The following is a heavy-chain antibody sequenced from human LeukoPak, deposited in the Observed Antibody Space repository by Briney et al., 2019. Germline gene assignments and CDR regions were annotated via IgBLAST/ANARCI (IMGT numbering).Heavy chain of an antibody. Sequence: GGSLRLSCAASGFTFSSYSMNWVRQAPGKGLVWVSRINSDESRTAYADSVKGRFSISRDNAKNTLYLQMNGLRAEDTAVYYCARGYGDWFDPWGQGTLVTVSS. CDR3: ARGYGDWFDP. D-gene: IGHD3-10*01. CDR1: GFTFSSYS. V-gene: IGHV3-74*01. CDR2: INSDESRT. J-gene: IGHJ5*02.